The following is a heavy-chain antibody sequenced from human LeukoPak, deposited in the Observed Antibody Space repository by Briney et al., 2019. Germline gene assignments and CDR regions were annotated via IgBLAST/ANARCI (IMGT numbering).Heavy chain of an antibody. CDR3: ARAFNYYYGMDV. CDR2: IHSGGTT. CDR1: GDSISDDY. Sequence: SETLSLTCTVSGDSISDDYYTWMRQPAGKGLEWIGRIHSGGTTNYNPSLMSRVTLSIDKSKKHISLKLSSVTAADTAVYYCARAFNYYYGMDVWGQGTTVTVSS. J-gene: IGHJ6*02. V-gene: IGHV4-4*07.